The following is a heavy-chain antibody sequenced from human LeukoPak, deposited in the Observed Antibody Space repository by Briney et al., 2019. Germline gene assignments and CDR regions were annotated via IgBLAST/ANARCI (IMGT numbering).Heavy chain of an antibody. Sequence: SETLSLTCTVSGGSISSSSYYWGWIRQPPGKGLEWIGSIYYSGSTYYNPSLKSRVTISVDTSKNLFSLKLSSVTAADTAVYYCARGSNWNYNWFDPWGQGILVTVSS. J-gene: IGHJ5*02. CDR2: IYYSGST. CDR3: ARGSNWNYNWFDP. CDR1: GGSISSSSYY. V-gene: IGHV4-39*07. D-gene: IGHD1-7*01.